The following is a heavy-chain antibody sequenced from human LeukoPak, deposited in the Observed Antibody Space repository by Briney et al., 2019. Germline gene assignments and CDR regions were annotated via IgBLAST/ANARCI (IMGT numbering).Heavy chain of an antibody. CDR2: ISYDGSNK. CDR1: GFTFSSCG. D-gene: IGHD6-19*01. Sequence: GGSLRLSCAASGFTFSSCGMHWVRQAPGKGLEWVAVISYDGSNKYYADSVKGRFTISRDNSKNTLFLEMNSLRAEDTAVYYCARVRGGYSSGWDHFDYWGQGTLVTVSS. J-gene: IGHJ4*02. V-gene: IGHV3-30*03. CDR3: ARVRGGYSSGWDHFDY.